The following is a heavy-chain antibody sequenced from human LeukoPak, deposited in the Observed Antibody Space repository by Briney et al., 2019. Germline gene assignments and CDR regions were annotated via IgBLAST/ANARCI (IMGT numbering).Heavy chain of an antibody. Sequence: GASVTVSCKASGGTFSSYGISCVRQAPGQRLEWMGGIIPIFGTPNYAQKFQSRVTITADESTSTAYMELSSLKSEDTAIYYCARGGGSVSSSWYVGYFDFWGQGTLVTVSS. J-gene: IGHJ4*02. V-gene: IGHV1-69*13. D-gene: IGHD6-13*01. CDR2: IIPIFGTP. CDR3: ARGGGSVSSSWYVGYFDF. CDR1: GGTFSSYG.